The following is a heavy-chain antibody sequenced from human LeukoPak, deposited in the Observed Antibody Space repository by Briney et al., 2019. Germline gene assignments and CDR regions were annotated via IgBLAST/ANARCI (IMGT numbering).Heavy chain of an antibody. CDR1: GYTFTDSY. D-gene: IGHD1-1*01. J-gene: IGHJ4*02. CDR3: STRELSPPGA. V-gene: IGHV1-2*02. CDR2: INPKSGGT. Sequence: AASVKVSCKASGYTFTDSYMHWVRQAPGQGLEWMGWINPKSGGTNYAQKFQDRVTMTRDTSITTAYMELSSLIYDDTAVYYCSTRELSPPGAWGQGTLATVSS.